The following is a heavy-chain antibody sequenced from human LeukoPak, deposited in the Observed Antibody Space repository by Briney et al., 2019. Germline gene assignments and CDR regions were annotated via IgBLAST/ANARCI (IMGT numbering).Heavy chain of an antibody. V-gene: IGHV1-8*01. J-gene: IGHJ6*03. CDR2: MNPNSGNT. D-gene: IGHD3-3*01. Sequence: ASVKVSCKASGYIFTSYDINWVRQATGQGLEWMGWMNPNSGNTGYAQKFQGRVTMTRNTSISTAYMELSSLRSEDTAVYYCARGRTYYDFWRGPGDYYYMDVWGKGTTVTVSS. CDR3: ARGRTYYDFWRGPGDYYYMDV. CDR1: GYIFTSYD.